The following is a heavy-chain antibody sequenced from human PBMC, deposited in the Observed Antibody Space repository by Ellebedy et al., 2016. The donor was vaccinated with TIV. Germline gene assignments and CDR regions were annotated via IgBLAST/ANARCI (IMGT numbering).Heavy chain of an antibody. Sequence: PGGSLRLSCAASGFSFSSYNLNWVRQAPGKGLEWVSPTTSMNYIYYADSVQGRFSISRDNAENSLYLQMNSLRAEDTAIYYCTRHTYVYRDTVIPGYWGQGTLVTVSS. CDR2: TTSMNYI. D-gene: IGHD4-17*01. J-gene: IGHJ4*02. CDR1: GFSFSSYN. V-gene: IGHV3-21*01. CDR3: TRHTYVYRDTVIPGY.